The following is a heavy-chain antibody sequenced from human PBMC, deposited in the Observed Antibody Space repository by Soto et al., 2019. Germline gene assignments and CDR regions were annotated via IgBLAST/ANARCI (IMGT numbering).Heavy chain of an antibody. V-gene: IGHV4-39*01. Sequence: SETLSLTCTVSGGSISSSSYYWGWIRQPPGKGLEWIGSIYYSGSTYYNPSLKSRVTISVDTSKNQFSLKLSSVTAADTAVYYCARLYCSGGSCYPGYYYYYMDVWGKGTTVTVSS. CDR1: GGSISSSSYY. CDR2: IYYSGST. J-gene: IGHJ6*03. D-gene: IGHD2-15*01. CDR3: ARLYCSGGSCYPGYYYYYMDV.